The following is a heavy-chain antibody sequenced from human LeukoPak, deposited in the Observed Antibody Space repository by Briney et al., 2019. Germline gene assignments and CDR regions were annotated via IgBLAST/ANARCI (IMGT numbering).Heavy chain of an antibody. J-gene: IGHJ3*02. Sequence: ASVKVSCKASRYTFTNSYMHWVRQAPGQGLEWMGWLNPKTGVTDYAQKFQGRVTLSRDTSISTAHMELSRLRSDDTALYYCATVHMTTVTHDVRDACDMWGQGTMVTVSS. D-gene: IGHD4-17*01. CDR2: LNPKTGVT. CDR1: RYTFTNSY. CDR3: ATVHMTTVTHDVRDACDM. V-gene: IGHV1-2*02.